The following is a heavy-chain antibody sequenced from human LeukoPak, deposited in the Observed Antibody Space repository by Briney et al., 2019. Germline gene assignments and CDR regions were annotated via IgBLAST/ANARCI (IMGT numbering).Heavy chain of an antibody. D-gene: IGHD6-19*01. CDR3: ARVRKYSSGWYDAFDI. CDR2: ISNTGSTI. J-gene: IGHJ3*02. Sequence: GGSLRLSCAASGFTFSTYSMSWVRQAPGKGLEWLSYISNTGSTIYSAGSVKGRFTISRDNAKNSLYLQMNSLRAEDTAVYYCARVRKYSSGWYDAFDIWGQGTMVTVSS. V-gene: IGHV3-48*04. CDR1: GFTFSTYS.